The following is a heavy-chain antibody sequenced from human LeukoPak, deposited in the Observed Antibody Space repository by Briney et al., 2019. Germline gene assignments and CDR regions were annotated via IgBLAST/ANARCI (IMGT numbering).Heavy chain of an antibody. Sequence: GRSLRLSCAASGFTFDDYAMHWVRQAPGKGLEWVSSISSSSSYIYYADSVKGRFTISRDNAKNSLYLQMNSLRAEDTAVYYCARDLAVWGQTAAAGTWGQGTLVTVSS. CDR3: ARDLAVWGQTAAAGT. V-gene: IGHV3-21*01. D-gene: IGHD6-13*01. CDR2: ISSSSSYI. J-gene: IGHJ4*02. CDR1: GFTFDDYA.